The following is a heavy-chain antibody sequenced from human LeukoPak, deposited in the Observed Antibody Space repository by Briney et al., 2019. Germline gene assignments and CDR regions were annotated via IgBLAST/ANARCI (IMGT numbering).Heavy chain of an antibody. CDR2: IYYSEST. CDR3: ARTQYGGYVNY. D-gene: IGHD4/OR15-4a*01. J-gene: IGHJ4*02. V-gene: IGHV4-59*08. Sequence: SETLSLTCTVSGGFIFSYYWSWIRQPPGKGLEWIGYIYYSESTNYNPSLKSRVTISVDTSKNQFSLKLSSVTAADTAVYYCARTQYGGYVNYWGQGTLVTVSS. CDR1: GGFIFSYY.